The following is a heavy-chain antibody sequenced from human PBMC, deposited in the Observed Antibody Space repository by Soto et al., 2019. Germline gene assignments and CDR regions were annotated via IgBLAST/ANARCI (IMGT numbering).Heavy chain of an antibody. J-gene: IGHJ6*02. V-gene: IGHV4-59*01. CDR3: VREGYDSRNYYYYALDV. D-gene: IGHD3-22*01. CDR2: IYYSGST. Sequence: SETLSLTCTVSGGSISSYYWSWIRQPPGKGLEWIGYIYYSGSTNYNPSLKSRVTISVDTSKNQFSLKLSSVTAADTAVYYCVREGYDSRNYYYYALDVWGQGTTVTVSS. CDR1: GGSISSYY.